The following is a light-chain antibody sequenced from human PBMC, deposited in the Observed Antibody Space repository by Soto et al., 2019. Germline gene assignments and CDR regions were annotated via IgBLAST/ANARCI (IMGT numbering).Light chain of an antibody. CDR3: QHYNSYSEA. CDR1: QTISSW. J-gene: IGKJ1*01. CDR2: KAS. Sequence: DIQMTQSPSTLSGSVGDRVTITCRASQTISSWLAWYQQKPGKAPKLLIYKASTLKSGVPSRFSGSGSGTGFTLTISGLQPDDFATYYCQHYNSYSEAFGQGTKVDIK. V-gene: IGKV1-5*03.